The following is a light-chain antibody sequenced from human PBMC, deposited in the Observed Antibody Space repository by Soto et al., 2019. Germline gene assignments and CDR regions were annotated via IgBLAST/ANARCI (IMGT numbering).Light chain of an antibody. J-gene: IGKJ3*01. CDR3: KQYHSYPFT. CDR2: KAS. Sequence: DIQMTQSPSTLSASVGDRVTITCRASQSISSWLAWYQQKPGKAPKLLIYKASSLESGVPSRFSCMGSGTEFTLTISSQQPEDFATSYCKQYHSYPFTFGPGTKVDIK. V-gene: IGKV1-5*03. CDR1: QSISSW.